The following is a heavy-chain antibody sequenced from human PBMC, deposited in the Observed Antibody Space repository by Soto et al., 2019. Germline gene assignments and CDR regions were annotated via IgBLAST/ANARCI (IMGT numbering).Heavy chain of an antibody. CDR2: VSATGYST. Sequence: GGSLRLSCAASGFTFGSYALNWVRQGPGKGLEWVSTVSATGYSTYYADSVKGRFTISRDSSKNTVYLQMNSLSPEDTAVYYCAKDSYGDNNWLDPWGQGTLVTVSS. CDR1: GFTFGSYA. CDR3: AKDSYGDNNWLDP. D-gene: IGHD4-17*01. V-gene: IGHV3-23*01. J-gene: IGHJ5*02.